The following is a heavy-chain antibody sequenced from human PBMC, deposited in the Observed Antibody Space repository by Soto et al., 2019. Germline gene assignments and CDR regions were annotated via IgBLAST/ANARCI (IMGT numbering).Heavy chain of an antibody. CDR3: ARDQGVAAAGITWFYP. J-gene: IGHJ5*02. V-gene: IGHV4-4*07. Sequence: QVQLQASGPGLVKPSETLSLTCTVSGASMNSYHWSWIRQPAGKGVEWIGHIHSSGSTNYNPSLKSRVTMSVYTTKNQFSLRLMSLTAADTAVYYCARDQGVAAAGITWFYPWGQGSLVTVSS. CDR2: IHSSGST. D-gene: IGHD6-13*01. CDR1: GASMNSYH.